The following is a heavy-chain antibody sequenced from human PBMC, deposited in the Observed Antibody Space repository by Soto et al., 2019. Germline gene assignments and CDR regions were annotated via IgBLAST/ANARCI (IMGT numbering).Heavy chain of an antibody. CDR3: ARAWGRVFDY. Sequence: QVQLQESGPGLVKPSETLSLTCTVSGGSISSYYWSWIRQPPGKGLEWIGYIYYSGSTNYNPSLKSRVTISVDTSKNQFSRKLSSVTAADTAVYYCARAWGRVFDYWGQGPLVTVSS. V-gene: IGHV4-59*01. CDR2: IYYSGST. D-gene: IGHD3-16*01. J-gene: IGHJ4*02. CDR1: GGSISSYY.